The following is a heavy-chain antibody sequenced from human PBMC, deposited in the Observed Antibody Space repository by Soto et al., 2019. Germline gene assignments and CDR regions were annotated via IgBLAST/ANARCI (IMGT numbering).Heavy chain of an antibody. CDR1: DGNIRGRGYP. V-gene: IGHV4-39*01. D-gene: IGHD2-2*01. J-gene: IGHJ6*02. Sequence: VFDGNIRGRGYPRGRNNQPPGKGLEWIATFHYRGRPYSSPSLESRVTTSVDTSNNQFSLKVSSVTAADTAVFYCARLAGYCSGTSWYGYYGMDVWGQGTTVTVSS. CDR2: FHYRGRP. CDR3: ARLAGYCSGTSWYGYYGMDV.